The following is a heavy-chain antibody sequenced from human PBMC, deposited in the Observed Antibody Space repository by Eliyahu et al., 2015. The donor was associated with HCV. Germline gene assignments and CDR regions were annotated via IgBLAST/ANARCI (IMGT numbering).Heavy chain of an antibody. V-gene: IGHV4-59*01. Sequence: QVQLQESGPGLVKPSEXLSXTCTVSXGXITTYYWSWIRQPPGKGLEWIGYIHYRGSTNYNPSLKSRVTISIDTSNNQFSLNLTSVTAADTAMYYCASGGGGIAVTGTGGWFDPWGQGTLVTVSS. CDR3: ASGGGGIAVTGTGGWFDP. CDR2: IHYRGST. D-gene: IGHD6-19*01. CDR1: XGXITTYY. J-gene: IGHJ5*02.